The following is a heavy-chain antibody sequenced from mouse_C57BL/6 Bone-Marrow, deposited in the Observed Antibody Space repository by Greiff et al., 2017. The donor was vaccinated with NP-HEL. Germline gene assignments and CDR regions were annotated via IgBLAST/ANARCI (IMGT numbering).Heavy chain of an antibody. CDR2: IYPGSGST. J-gene: IGHJ4*01. V-gene: IGHV1-55*01. Sequence: QVQLQQSGAELVKPGASVKMSCKASGYTFTSYWITWVKQRPGQGLEWIGDIYPGSGSTNYNEKFKSKATLTVDTSSSTAYMQLSSLTSEDSAVYYCASRNSNYNYAMDYWGQGTSVTVSS. CDR1: GYTFTSYW. CDR3: ASRNSNYNYAMDY. D-gene: IGHD2-5*01.